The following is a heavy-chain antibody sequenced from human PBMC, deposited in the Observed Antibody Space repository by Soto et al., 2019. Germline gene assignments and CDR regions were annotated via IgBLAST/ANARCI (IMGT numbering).Heavy chain of an antibody. CDR1: GFTFSSYA. Sequence: VQLLESGGGLVQPGGSLRLSCAASGFTFSSYAMSWVRQAPGKGLEWVSAIGDSGHTTYYADSVKGRFTISRDNSKNTLYLQMSSLRAEDTAVYYCAKRPIAAPSYFDYWGQGTLVTVSS. V-gene: IGHV3-23*01. CDR2: IGDSGHTT. J-gene: IGHJ4*02. D-gene: IGHD6-13*01. CDR3: AKRPIAAPSYFDY.